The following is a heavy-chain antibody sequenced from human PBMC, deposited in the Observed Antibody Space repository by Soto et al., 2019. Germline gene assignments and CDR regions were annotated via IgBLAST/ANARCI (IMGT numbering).Heavy chain of an antibody. CDR1: GFTFSSYE. Sequence: GGSLRLSCAASGFTFSSYEMNWVRQAPGKGLGWVSYISSSGSTIYYADSVKGRFTISRDNAKNSLYLQMNSLRAEDTAVYYCAREGGYCGGDCYAFDIWGQGTMVTVSS. CDR2: ISSSGSTI. D-gene: IGHD2-21*02. CDR3: AREGGYCGGDCYAFDI. J-gene: IGHJ3*02. V-gene: IGHV3-48*03.